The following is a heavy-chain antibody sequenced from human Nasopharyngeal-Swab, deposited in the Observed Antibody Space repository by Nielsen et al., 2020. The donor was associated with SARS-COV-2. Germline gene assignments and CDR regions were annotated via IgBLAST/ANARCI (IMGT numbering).Heavy chain of an antibody. CDR3: ARRAGDGEGDY. V-gene: IGHV3-21*01. CDR2: ISSSSSYI. J-gene: IGHJ4*02. CDR1: GFTFSSYS. D-gene: IGHD7-27*01. Sequence: GESLKISCAASGFTFSSYSMNWVRQAPGKGLEWVSSISSSSSYIYYADSVKGRFTISRDNAKNSLYLQMNSLRAEDTAVYYCARRAGDGEGDYWGQGTLVTVSS.